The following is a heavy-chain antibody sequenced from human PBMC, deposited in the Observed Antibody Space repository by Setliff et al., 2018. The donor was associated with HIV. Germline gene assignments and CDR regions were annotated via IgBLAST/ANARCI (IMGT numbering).Heavy chain of an antibody. D-gene: IGHD6-13*01. CDR3: AKDVARRLAAIGRRGFFDS. CDR2: ISGSGGST. J-gene: IGHJ4*02. Sequence: VGSLRLSCAASGFTFSSYAMSWVRQAPGKGLEWVSAISGSGGSTYYADSVKGRFTISRDNSKNTLYLQMNSLRAEDTAVYYCAKDVARRLAAIGRRGFFDSWGQGTLVTVSS. V-gene: IGHV3-23*01. CDR1: GFTFSSYA.